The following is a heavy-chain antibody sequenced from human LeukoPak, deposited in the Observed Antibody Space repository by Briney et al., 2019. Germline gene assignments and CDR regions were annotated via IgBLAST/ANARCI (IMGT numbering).Heavy chain of an antibody. CDR3: AKEAADIVVVPAAMMDS. CDR1: GFTFSNYG. D-gene: IGHD2-2*01. V-gene: IGHV3-23*01. J-gene: IGHJ5*01. CDR2: ISGSGDST. Sequence: PGGSLRLSCAASGFTFSNYGMSWVRQAPGKGLEWVSSISGSGDSTYYADSVKGRLTISRDNSKNTLYLQMNSLRAEDTAVYYCAKEAADIVVVPAAMMDSWGQGTLVTVSS.